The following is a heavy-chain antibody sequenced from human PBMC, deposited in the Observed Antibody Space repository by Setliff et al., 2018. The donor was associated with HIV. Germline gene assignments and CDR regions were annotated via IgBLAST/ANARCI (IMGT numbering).Heavy chain of an antibody. CDR3: ARRLYSSEAFDP. V-gene: IGHV5-51*01. J-gene: IGHJ5*02. D-gene: IGHD6-25*01. CDR2: IYPGDSDI. CDR1: GYSFTSYW. Sequence: GESLKISCKGSGYSFTSYWIGWVRQMPGKGLEWMGIIYPGDSDIQYSPSLQGQVTISADKSTSTAFLQWSSLKASDTAMYYCARRLYSSEAFDPWGQGTLVTVSS.